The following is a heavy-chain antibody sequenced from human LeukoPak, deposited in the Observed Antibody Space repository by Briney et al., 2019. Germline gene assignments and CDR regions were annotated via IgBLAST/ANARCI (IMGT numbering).Heavy chain of an antibody. D-gene: IGHD6-13*01. J-gene: IGHJ4*02. CDR1: GGSTSSYF. CDR2: ISDGGST. Sequence: SETLSLTCTVSGGSTSSYFWSWIRQPPGKGLEWVGYISDGGSTNYNPSLKSRVTISIDTSENQFSLKVRSVTAADTAVYSCARGYSISGNYFDYWGQGTLVTVSS. V-gene: IGHV4-59*01. CDR3: ARGYSISGNYFDY.